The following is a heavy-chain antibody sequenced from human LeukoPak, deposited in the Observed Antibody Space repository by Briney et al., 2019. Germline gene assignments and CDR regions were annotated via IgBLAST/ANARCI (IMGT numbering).Heavy chain of an antibody. D-gene: IGHD3-10*01. J-gene: IGHJ6*03. CDR3: AREAYGSGSYYMDV. CDR1: GFTFRSYS. V-gene: IGHV3-48*04. Sequence: GGSLRLSCAASGFTFRSYSMNWVRQAPGKGLEWVSYISSSGSTIYYADSVKGRFTISRDNAKNSLYLQMNSLRAEDTAVYYCAREAYGSGSYYMDVWGKGTTVTVSS. CDR2: ISSSGSTI.